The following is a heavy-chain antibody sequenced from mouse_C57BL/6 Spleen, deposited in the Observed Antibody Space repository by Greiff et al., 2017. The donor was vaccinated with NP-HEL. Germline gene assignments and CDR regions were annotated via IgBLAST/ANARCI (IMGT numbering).Heavy chain of an antibody. Sequence: EVQLQQSGAELVRPGASVKLSCTASGFNIKDDYMHWVKQRPEQGLEWIGWIDPENGDTEYASKFQGKATITADTSSNTAYLQLSSLTSEDTAVYYCTNGGLRRGFDYWGQGTTLTVSS. V-gene: IGHV14-4*01. D-gene: IGHD2-4*01. J-gene: IGHJ2*01. CDR3: TNGGLRRGFDY. CDR2: IDPENGDT. CDR1: GFNIKDDY.